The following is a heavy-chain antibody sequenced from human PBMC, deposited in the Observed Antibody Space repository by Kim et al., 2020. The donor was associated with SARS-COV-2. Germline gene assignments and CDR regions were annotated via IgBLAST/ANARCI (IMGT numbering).Heavy chain of an antibody. D-gene: IGHD3-10*01. CDR1: GGTFSSYA. V-gene: IGHV1-69*04. J-gene: IGHJ4*02. CDR2: IIPILGIA. Sequence: SVKVSCKASGGTFSSYAISWVRQAPGQGLEWMGRIIPILGIANYAQKFQGRVTITADKSTSTAYMELSSLRSEDTAVYYCAREVVGPHYYGSGILDYWGQGTLVTVSS. CDR3: AREVVGPHYYGSGILDY.